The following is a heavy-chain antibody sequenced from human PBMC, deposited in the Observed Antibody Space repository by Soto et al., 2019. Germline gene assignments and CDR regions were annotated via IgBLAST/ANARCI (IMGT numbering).Heavy chain of an antibody. J-gene: IGHJ6*02. CDR3: ARVLFSGSYRMDV. V-gene: IGHV4-31*02. CDR1: GGSISSGGYY. D-gene: IGHD1-26*01. Sequence: PSETLSLSCTVSGGSISSGGYYWSWIRQHPGKGLEWIGYIYYSGSTYYNPSLKSRVTISVDTSKNQFSLKLSSVTAADTAVYYCARVLFSGSYRMDVWGQGTTVTVSS. CDR2: IYYSGST.